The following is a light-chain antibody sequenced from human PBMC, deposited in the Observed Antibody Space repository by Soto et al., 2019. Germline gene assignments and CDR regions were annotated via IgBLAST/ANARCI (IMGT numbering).Light chain of an antibody. CDR1: HTVANF. CDR3: QQRSNWPPT. Sequence: DTVLIQSPATLSLSPGERATLSCRASHTVANFLAWYQHKAGQAPRLLIYDVSNRATGIPARFSGSGSGTDFTLTISSLEPDEVAVYYCQQRSNWPPTFGGGTNVEIK. CDR2: DVS. V-gene: IGKV3-11*01. J-gene: IGKJ4*02.